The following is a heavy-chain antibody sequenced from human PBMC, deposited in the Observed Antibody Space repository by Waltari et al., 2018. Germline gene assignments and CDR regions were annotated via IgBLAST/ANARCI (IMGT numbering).Heavy chain of an antibody. CDR3: ATYIGASVGTAAFDV. D-gene: IGHD5-12*01. V-gene: IGHV4-39*01. J-gene: IGHJ3*01. CDR1: GVSITSNRHY. Sequence: QLQLQESGPRLVRPSETLSLICRVSGVSITSNRHYWAWIRQSPGQGLEWIGTVSYSGTTHISPSLKSRVSVSRDTSKNQVSLILGSVTAADMAVYYCATYIGASVGTAAFDVWGQGTMVTVSS. CDR2: VSYSGTT.